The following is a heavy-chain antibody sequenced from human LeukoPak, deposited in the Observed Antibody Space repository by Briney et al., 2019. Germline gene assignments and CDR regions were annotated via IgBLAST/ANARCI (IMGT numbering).Heavy chain of an antibody. CDR3: ARLSEPRTIFYY. Sequence: GGCLRLSCAASGFTFSTYWMSWVRQAPGKGLEWVANIKPDGSVKFYVDSVKGRFTVSRDNAKNSLYLQMTTLRAEDTAVYYCARLSEPRTIFYYWGQGALVTVSS. CDR1: GFTFSTYW. V-gene: IGHV3-7*01. CDR2: IKPDGSVK. D-gene: IGHD1-7*01. J-gene: IGHJ4*02.